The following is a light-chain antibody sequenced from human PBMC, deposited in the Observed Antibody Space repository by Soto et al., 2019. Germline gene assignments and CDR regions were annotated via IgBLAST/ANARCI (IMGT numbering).Light chain of an antibody. Sequence: DIQMTQSPSTLSASVGDRVTITCRASQSIGTWLAWYQHKAGKAPNLLIYDASTLESGVPSRFSGSGSGTDFTLTISSLQPEDFATYYCQQSYSTPPITFGQGTRLEIK. J-gene: IGKJ5*01. CDR2: DAS. V-gene: IGKV1-5*01. CDR3: QQSYSTPPIT. CDR1: QSIGTW.